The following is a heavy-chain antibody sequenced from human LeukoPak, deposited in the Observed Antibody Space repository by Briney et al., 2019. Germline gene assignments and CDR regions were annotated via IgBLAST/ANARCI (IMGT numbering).Heavy chain of an antibody. V-gene: IGHV4-59*08. J-gene: IGHJ4*02. CDR3: ARGIAAAFDY. CDR2: ISYSGST. Sequence: ETSETLSLTCTVSGGSISSYYWSWIRQPPGKGLEWIGYISYSGSTNYNPSLESRVTISLDTSKNQFSLKLSSVTAADTAVYYCARGIAAAFDYWGQGTLVTVSS. CDR1: GGSISSYY. D-gene: IGHD6-13*01.